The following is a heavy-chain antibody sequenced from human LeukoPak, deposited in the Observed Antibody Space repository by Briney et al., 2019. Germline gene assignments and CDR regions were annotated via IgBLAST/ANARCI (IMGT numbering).Heavy chain of an antibody. D-gene: IGHD2-2*01. CDR1: GFTFISYS. CDR2: IISSSSYI. V-gene: IGHV3-21*01. Sequence: GSLILSCSASGFTFISYSMNWFRQAPGKGLEWVSSIISSSSYIYYADSVKGRFTISRDNAKNSLYLQMNSLRAEDTAVYYCASQDIVVVPAAMQGPFDYWGQGTLVTVSS. J-gene: IGHJ4*02. CDR3: ASQDIVVVPAAMQGPFDY.